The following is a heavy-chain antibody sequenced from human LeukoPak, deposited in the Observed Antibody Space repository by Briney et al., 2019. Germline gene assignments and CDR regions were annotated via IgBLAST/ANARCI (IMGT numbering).Heavy chain of an antibody. J-gene: IGHJ3*02. V-gene: IGHV4-59*08. CDR1: GGSISNYY. Sequence: SETLSLTCTVSGGSISNYYWSWIRQPPGKGLEWIGYIYYSGSTNYNPSLKSRVTISVDTSKNQFSLKLSSVTAADTAVYYCARLGSTFDIWGQGTMVTVSS. CDR3: ARLGSTFDI. D-gene: IGHD2-2*01. CDR2: IYYSGST.